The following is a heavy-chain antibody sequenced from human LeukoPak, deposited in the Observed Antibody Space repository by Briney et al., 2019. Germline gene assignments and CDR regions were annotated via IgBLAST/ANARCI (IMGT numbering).Heavy chain of an antibody. CDR3: AKDNRRHYTSGPNPDSLH. Sequence: GGSLRLSCAVSGFIFNNYAMHWVRQPPGKGLEWVSGISWNSGSIDYADSVKGRFTISRDNAMNSLYLQMNSLRVEDTAFYYCAKDNRRHYTSGPNPDSLHWGQGALVTVSS. J-gene: IGHJ4*02. V-gene: IGHV3-9*01. D-gene: IGHD6-19*01. CDR2: ISWNSGSI. CDR1: GFIFNNYA.